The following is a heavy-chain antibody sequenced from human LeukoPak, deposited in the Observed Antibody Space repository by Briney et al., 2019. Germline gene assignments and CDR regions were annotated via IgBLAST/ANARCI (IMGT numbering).Heavy chain of an antibody. CDR2: ISWNSGSI. J-gene: IGHJ4*02. CDR3: AKGKDPQLANPFDF. D-gene: IGHD4/OR15-4a*01. Sequence: GGSLRLSCAASGFTFDDYAMHWVRQAPGKGLEWVSGISWNSGSIGYADSVKGRFTISRDNAKNSLYLQMNSLRAEDMALYYCAKGKDPQLANPFDFWGQGTLVTVSS. V-gene: IGHV3-9*03. CDR1: GFTFDDYA.